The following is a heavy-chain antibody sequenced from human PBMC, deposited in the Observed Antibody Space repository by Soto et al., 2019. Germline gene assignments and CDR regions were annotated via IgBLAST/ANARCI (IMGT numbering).Heavy chain of an antibody. Sequence: PSETLSLTCTVSGGSISSYYWSWIRQPPGKGLEWIGHIYDSGSTNYNPSLKSRVTISVDTSKNQFSLKLSSVTAADTAVYYCARHRYGDYDRWFDYWGQGTLVTVSS. V-gene: IGHV4-59*08. J-gene: IGHJ4*02. CDR1: GGSISSYY. CDR2: IYDSGST. D-gene: IGHD4-17*01. CDR3: ARHRYGDYDRWFDY.